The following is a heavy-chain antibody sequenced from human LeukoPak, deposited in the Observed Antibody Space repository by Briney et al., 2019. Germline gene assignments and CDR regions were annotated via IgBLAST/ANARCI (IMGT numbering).Heavy chain of an antibody. Sequence: SGGSLRLSCAASGFTFSSYAMSWVRQAPGEGLGWVSAIRGSGGSTYYAVSVKDWFTISRDNSKNTLYLQMNSLRAEDTAIYYCANVGVSGLYDSSGYYYVPFDYWGQGTLVTVSS. CDR3: ANVGVSGLYDSSGYYYVPFDY. CDR1: GFTFSSYA. V-gene: IGHV3-23*01. CDR2: IRGSGGST. D-gene: IGHD3-22*01. J-gene: IGHJ4*02.